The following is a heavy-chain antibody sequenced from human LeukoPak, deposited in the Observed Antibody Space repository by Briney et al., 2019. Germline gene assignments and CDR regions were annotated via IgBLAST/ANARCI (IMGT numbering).Heavy chain of an antibody. Sequence: PGGSLRLSCAASGFTFSSYCMNWARQAPEKGLEWVASINHNGNVNYYVDSVKGRFTISRDNAKNSLYLQMRTLRAEHTAVFFCARGGGLEVWGEGARVTV. CDR3: ARGGGLEV. CDR2: INHNGNVN. CDR1: GFTFSSYC. V-gene: IGHV3-7*04. J-gene: IGHJ6*02.